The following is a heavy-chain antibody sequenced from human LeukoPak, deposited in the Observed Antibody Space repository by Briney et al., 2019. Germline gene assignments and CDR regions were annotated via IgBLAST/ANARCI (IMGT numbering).Heavy chain of an antibody. D-gene: IGHD4-11*01. CDR1: GGTFSSYA. J-gene: IGHJ6*02. CDR3: ATLTTVKPDPYYYGMDV. Sequence: GASVKVSCKASGGTFSSYAISWVRQAPGQGLEWMGRIIPILGIANYAQKFQGRVTITADKSTSTAYMELSSLRSEDTAVYYCATLTTVKPDPYYYGMDVWGQGTTVTVSS. CDR2: IIPILGIA. V-gene: IGHV1-69*04.